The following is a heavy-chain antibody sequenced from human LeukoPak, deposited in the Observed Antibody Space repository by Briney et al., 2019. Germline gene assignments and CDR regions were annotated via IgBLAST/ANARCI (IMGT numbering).Heavy chain of an antibody. Sequence: PSQTLSLTCTVSGGSISSGASDWGWIRQHPKRGLEWVGYINHSGSTYYNPSLGSRVTMSVDTSKNQFSLKLSSVTAADSAVYYCARAARQGFTMIVVPFFYFDLWGRGTLVTISS. V-gene: IGHV4-31*03. CDR1: GGSISSGASD. CDR3: ARAARQGFTMIVVPFFYFDL. J-gene: IGHJ2*01. D-gene: IGHD3-22*01. CDR2: INHSGST.